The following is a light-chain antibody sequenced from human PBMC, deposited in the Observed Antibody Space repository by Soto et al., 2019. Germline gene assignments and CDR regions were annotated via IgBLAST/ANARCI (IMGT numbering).Light chain of an antibody. V-gene: IGKV1-27*01. J-gene: IGKJ3*01. CDR3: QKYTRVPFT. CDR2: GAS. CDR1: QDVGNY. Sequence: DIQMTQSPSSLSASVGDRVTITCRATQDVGNYLAWYQQRPGKVPKLLIYGASTLQSGVPSRFSGSVSGTEFTLTISSLQPEDVATYYCQKYTRVPFTFGPGTKVDIK.